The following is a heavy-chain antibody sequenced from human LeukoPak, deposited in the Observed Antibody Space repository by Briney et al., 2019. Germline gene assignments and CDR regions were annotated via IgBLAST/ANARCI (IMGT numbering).Heavy chain of an antibody. J-gene: IGHJ4*02. CDR1: GFTFSNYG. V-gene: IGHV3-33*01. D-gene: IGHD1-26*01. Sequence: GGSLRLSCAASGFTFSNYGMHWVRQAPGKGLERVTVIWFDGSHQHYADSVRGRFTVSRDNSRNTLYLQMNSLRAEDTAVYYCAREKFDSGSHTTPDYWGQGTLVTVSS. CDR3: AREKFDSGSHTTPDY. CDR2: IWFDGSHQ.